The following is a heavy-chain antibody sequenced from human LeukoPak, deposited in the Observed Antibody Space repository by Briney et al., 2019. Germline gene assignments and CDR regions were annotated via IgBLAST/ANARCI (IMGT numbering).Heavy chain of an antibody. D-gene: IGHD3-3*01. Sequence: AGGSLRLSCAASGFTFSSYWMSWVRRAPGKGLEWVANIKQDGSEKYYVDSVRGRFTISRDNAKNSLYLQMNSLRAEDTAVYYCARDGTYYDFWSGYPEDYWGQGTLVTVSS. V-gene: IGHV3-7*01. CDR3: ARDGTYYDFWSGYPEDY. CDR1: GFTFSSYW. J-gene: IGHJ4*02. CDR2: IKQDGSEK.